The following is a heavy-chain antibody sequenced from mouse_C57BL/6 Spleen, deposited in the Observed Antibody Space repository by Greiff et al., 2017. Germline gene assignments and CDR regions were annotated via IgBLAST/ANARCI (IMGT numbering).Heavy chain of an antibody. J-gene: IGHJ3*01. Sequence: QVQLQQPGAELVKPGASVKLSCKASGYTFTSYWMQWVKQRPGQGLEWIGEIDPSDSYTNYNQKFKGKATLTVDTSSSTAYMQLSSLTSEDSAVYYCAREATAQATGFAYWGQGTLVTVSA. V-gene: IGHV1-50*01. CDR1: GYTFTSYW. CDR2: IDPSDSYT. D-gene: IGHD3-2*02. CDR3: AREATAQATGFAY.